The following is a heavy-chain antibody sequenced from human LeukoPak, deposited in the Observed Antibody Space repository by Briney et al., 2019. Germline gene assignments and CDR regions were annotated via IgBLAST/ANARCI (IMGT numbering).Heavy chain of an antibody. Sequence: PGGSLRLSCAASGFTFSSYGMHWVRHGPGKGLEWVAFIRYDGSNKYYADSVKGRFTISRDNSKNTLYLQMNSLRAEDTAVYYCAKDYDILTGYYSYFDYWGQGTLVTVSS. D-gene: IGHD3-9*01. J-gene: IGHJ4*02. CDR1: GFTFSSYG. CDR3: AKDYDILTGYYSYFDY. CDR2: IRYDGSNK. V-gene: IGHV3-30*02.